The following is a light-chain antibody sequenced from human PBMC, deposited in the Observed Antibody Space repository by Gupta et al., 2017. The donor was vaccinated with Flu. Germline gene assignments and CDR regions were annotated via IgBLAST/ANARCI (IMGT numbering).Light chain of an antibody. J-gene: IGKJ3*01. CDR1: QDINKY. Sequence: DIPLTQSPSSLSASVGDRGTITCPARQDINKYLNWYQQKTGKAPKLLIYDAYNLETGVASRFSGGGAGTDFTLTISSRQPEDIAADYCQQYINLPLFTFGHGTKVEIK. V-gene: IGKV1-33*01. CDR3: QQYINLPLFT. CDR2: DAY.